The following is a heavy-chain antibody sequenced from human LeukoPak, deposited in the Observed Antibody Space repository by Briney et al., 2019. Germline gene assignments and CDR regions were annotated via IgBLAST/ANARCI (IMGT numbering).Heavy chain of an antibody. Sequence: GASVKVSCKASGYTFTSYAIHWVRQAPGQGLEWMGGIIPIFGTANYAQKFQDRVTITADESTSTAYMELSSLRSEDTAVYYCARAPLKWSPGYYMDVWGKGTTVTISS. CDR2: IIPIFGTA. J-gene: IGHJ6*03. V-gene: IGHV1-69*13. CDR1: GYTFTSYA. D-gene: IGHD2-8*01. CDR3: ARAPLKWSPGYYMDV.